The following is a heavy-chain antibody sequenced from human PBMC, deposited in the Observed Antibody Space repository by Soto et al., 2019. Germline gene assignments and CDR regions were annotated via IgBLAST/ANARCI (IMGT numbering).Heavy chain of an antibody. CDR1: GFTFSSYS. CDR3: ARDFSGSYWGVLEYYYYYGMDV. V-gene: IGHV3-21*01. CDR2: ISSSSSYI. J-gene: IGHJ6*02. D-gene: IGHD1-26*01. Sequence: GGSLRLSCAASGFTFSSYSMNWVRQAPGKGLEWVSSISSSSSYIYYADSVKGRFTISRDNAKNSLYLQMNSLRAEDTAVYYCARDFSGSYWGVLEYYYYYGMDVWGQGTTVTVSS.